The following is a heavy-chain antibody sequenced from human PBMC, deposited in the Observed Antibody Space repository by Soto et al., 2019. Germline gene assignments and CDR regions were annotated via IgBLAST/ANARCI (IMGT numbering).Heavy chain of an antibody. Sequence: PGGSLRLSCTTSGFTFSNYAMSWVRQAPGKGLEGVSVITGSGDVSYVTDRFKGRFTVSRDNSKNTLYLQMNSLRAEDTAVFYCAKSMTGTNSPFDYWGQGTLVTVSS. CDR2: ITGSGDVS. D-gene: IGHD1-7*01. CDR3: AKSMTGTNSPFDY. CDR1: GFTFSNYA. J-gene: IGHJ4*02. V-gene: IGHV3-23*01.